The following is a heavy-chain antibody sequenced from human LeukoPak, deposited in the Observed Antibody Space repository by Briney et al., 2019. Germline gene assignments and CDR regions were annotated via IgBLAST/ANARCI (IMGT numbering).Heavy chain of an antibody. V-gene: IGHV4-34*01. J-gene: IGHJ6*02. Sequence: PSETLSLTCAVYGGSFSGCYWSWIRQPPGKGLEWIGEINHSGSTNYNPSLKSRVTISVDTSKNQFSLKLSSVTAADTAVYCCARAPRSVSHGMDVWGQGTTVTVSS. CDR2: INHSGST. CDR3: ARAPRSVSHGMDV. D-gene: IGHD2/OR15-2a*01. CDR1: GGSFSGCY.